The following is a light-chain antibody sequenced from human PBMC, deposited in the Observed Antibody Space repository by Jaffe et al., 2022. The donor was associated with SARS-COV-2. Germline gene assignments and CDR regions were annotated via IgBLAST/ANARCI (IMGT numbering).Light chain of an antibody. V-gene: IGKV3-20*01. J-gene: IGKJ2*01. Sequence: EIVLTQSPGTLSLSPGERATLSCRASQSDPNNLLVWYQQKPGQAPRLLIYGASSRATGIPDRFSGSGSGTDFTLTISSLEAEDFAVYYCQHYSGSPPMYTFGQGTRLDIK. CDR1: QSDPNNL. CDR3: QHYSGSPPMYT. CDR2: GAS.